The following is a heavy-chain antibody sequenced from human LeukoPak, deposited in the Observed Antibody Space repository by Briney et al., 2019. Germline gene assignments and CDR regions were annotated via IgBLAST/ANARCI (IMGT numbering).Heavy chain of an antibody. Sequence: GGSLRLSCAASGFTFSSYAMHWVRQAPGKGLEWVAVISYDGSNKYYADSVKGRFTISRDNSKNTLYLQMNSLRAEDTAVYHCARDLRRIIAVAGPYYYYGMDVWGQGTTVTVSS. J-gene: IGHJ6*02. CDR2: ISYDGSNK. CDR1: GFTFSSYA. V-gene: IGHV3-30-3*01. D-gene: IGHD6-19*01. CDR3: ARDLRRIIAVAGPYYYYGMDV.